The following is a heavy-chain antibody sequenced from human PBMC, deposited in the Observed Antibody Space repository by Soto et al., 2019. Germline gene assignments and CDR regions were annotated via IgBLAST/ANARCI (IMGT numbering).Heavy chain of an antibody. CDR1: GFTFSNYG. V-gene: IGHV3-30*18. D-gene: IGHD1-26*01. J-gene: IGHJ4*02. CDR2: LSNNGSNK. CDR3: AKDGAYTGTYHLDY. Sequence: QVQLVESGGGVVQPGMSLSLSCAASGFTFSNYGRPWVRQAPGKGLEWVTHLSNNGSNKFYADSVKGRFIISRDNSKNTLYLQMTSLIPEDTAVYYCAKDGAYTGTYHLDYWGQGTLVTVSS.